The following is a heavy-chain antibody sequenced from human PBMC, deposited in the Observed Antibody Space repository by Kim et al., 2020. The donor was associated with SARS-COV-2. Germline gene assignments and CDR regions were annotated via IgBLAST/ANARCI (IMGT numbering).Heavy chain of an antibody. Sequence: SQTLSLNCAISGDSVSRNNAAWNWIRQSPSRGLEWLGRTYYRSKWYNDYAVSVKSRININADTSKNQFSLQLNAVTPDDTAVYYCAEGYGLGVWGQGTTVTVSS. V-gene: IGHV6-1*01. CDR1: GDSVSRNNAA. CDR2: TYYRSKWYN. J-gene: IGHJ6*02. CDR3: AEGYGLGV.